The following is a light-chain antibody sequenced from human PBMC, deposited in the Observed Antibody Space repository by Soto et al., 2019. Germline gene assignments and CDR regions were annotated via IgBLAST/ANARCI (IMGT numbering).Light chain of an antibody. J-gene: IGKJ4*01. CDR2: GAS. Sequence: EIVMTQSPATLSVSPGETATLSCRASRSVSSNLAWYQQKPGQAPRLLVYGASTRATGIPARFSGSGSGTQFTLTISSLQSEDFAVYYCQQHNNWPLTFGGGTKVDIK. V-gene: IGKV3-15*01. CDR3: QQHNNWPLT. CDR1: RSVSSN.